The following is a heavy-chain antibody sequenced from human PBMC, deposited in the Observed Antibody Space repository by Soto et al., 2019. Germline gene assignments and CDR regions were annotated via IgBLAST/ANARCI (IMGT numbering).Heavy chain of an antibody. J-gene: IGHJ6*02. V-gene: IGHV3-33*01. D-gene: IGHD3-3*01. CDR2: IWYDGSNE. CDR1: GFTFSDYG. Sequence: QVQLVESGGGVVQPGRSLRLSCAASGFTFSDYGMHWVRQAPGKGLEWVAMIWYDGSNENYADSVKGRFTISRDNAKSTLYLRMNSLRAEDTAVYYCARERRFLEWSVSYGMDVWGQGTTVTVSS. CDR3: ARERRFLEWSVSYGMDV.